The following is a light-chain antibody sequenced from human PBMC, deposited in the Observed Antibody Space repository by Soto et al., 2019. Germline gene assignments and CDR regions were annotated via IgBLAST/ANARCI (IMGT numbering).Light chain of an antibody. V-gene: IGKV1-5*01. CDR2: GAS. J-gene: IGKJ1*01. CDR3: HHHNSYSQT. Sequence: DIQLTQSPPTLSASVGDRVTITCRASQSIRYYLAWYQQMPGKAPKLLIYGASSLQSGVPSRFSGSGSGTEFTLTISSLQRDDFATYYCHHHNSYSQTFGQGTKVEIK. CDR1: QSIRYY.